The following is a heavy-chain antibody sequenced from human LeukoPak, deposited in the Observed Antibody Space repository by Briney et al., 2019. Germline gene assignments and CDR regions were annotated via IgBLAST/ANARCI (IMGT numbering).Heavy chain of an antibody. Sequence: PGGSLRLSCEVTGFTPSSYWMSWVRQAPGKGLEWVANIKHDGSETHYEDSVKGRFTISRDNAKNSLYLQLNSLRAEDTAVYYCARNTDRDAYMASWGQGTLVAVSS. CDR3: ARNTDRDAYMAS. CDR2: IKHDGSET. CDR1: GFTPSSYW. V-gene: IGHV3-7*01. J-gene: IGHJ5*02. D-gene: IGHD5-24*01.